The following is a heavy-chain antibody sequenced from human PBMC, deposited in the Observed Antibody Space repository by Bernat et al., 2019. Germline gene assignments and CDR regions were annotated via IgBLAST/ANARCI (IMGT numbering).Heavy chain of an antibody. CDR2: IWYDGSNK. D-gene: IGHD3-10*01. Sequence: QVQLVESGGGVVQPGRSLRLSCAAFGFTFSSYGMHWVRQAPGKGLEWVAVIWYDGSNKYYADSVKGRFTISRDNSKNTLYLQMNSLSAEDTAVYYCAGEREGLWFGTFDYWGQGTLVTVSS. CDR3: AGEREGLWFGTFDY. J-gene: IGHJ4*02. CDR1: GFTFSSYG. V-gene: IGHV3-33*01.